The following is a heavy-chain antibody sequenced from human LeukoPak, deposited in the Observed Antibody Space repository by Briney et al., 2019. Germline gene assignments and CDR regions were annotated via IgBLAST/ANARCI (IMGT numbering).Heavy chain of an antibody. CDR2: ISWDGGST. CDR3: AKDRTNDILTGYPSD. D-gene: IGHD3-9*01. CDR1: GFTFDGYA. Sequence: PGGSLRLSCAASGFTFDGYAMHWVRQAPGKGLEWVSLISWDGGSTYYADSVKGRFTISRDNSKNSLYLQMNSLRAEDTALYYCAKDRTNDILTGYPSDWGQGTLVTVSS. V-gene: IGHV3-43D*03. J-gene: IGHJ4*02.